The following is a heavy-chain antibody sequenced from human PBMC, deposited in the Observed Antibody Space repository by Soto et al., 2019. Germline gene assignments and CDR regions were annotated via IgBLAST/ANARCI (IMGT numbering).Heavy chain of an antibody. J-gene: IGHJ6*02. V-gene: IGHV3-15*07. CDR2: IKSKTDGGTT. CDR1: GFTFSNAW. D-gene: IGHD6-19*01. CDR3: TTVYRSRSGWGYYYYYGMDV. Sequence: PGGSLRLSCAASGFTFSNAWMNWVRQAPGKGLEWVGRIKSKTDGGTTDYAAPVKGRFTISRDDSKNTLYLQMNSLKTEDTAVYYCTTVYRSRSGWGYYYYYGMDVWGQGTTVTVSS.